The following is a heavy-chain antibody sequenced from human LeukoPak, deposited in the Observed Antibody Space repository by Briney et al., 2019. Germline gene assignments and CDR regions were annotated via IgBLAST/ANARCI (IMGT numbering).Heavy chain of an antibody. D-gene: IGHD6-6*01. CDR2: ISYDGSNK. V-gene: IGHV3-30*18. J-gene: IGHJ4*02. CDR3: AKDTIREAALVY. Sequence: GGSLRLSCAASGFTFSSYGMHWVRQAPGKGLEWVAVISYDGSNKYYADSVKGRFTISRDNSKNTLYLQMNSLRAEDTAVYYCAKDTIREAALVYWGQGTLVTVSS. CDR1: GFTFSSYG.